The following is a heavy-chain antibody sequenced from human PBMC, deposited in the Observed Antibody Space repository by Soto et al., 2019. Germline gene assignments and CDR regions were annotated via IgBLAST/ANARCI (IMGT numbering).Heavy chain of an antibody. V-gene: IGHV1-8*01. Sequence: RQATGQGLEWMGWMNPNSGNTGYAQKFQGRVTMTRNTSISTAYMELSSLRSEDTAVYYCARGPLATVTTGSDMDVWGKGTTVTVSS. CDR2: MNPNSGNT. D-gene: IGHD4-17*01. CDR3: ARGPLATVTTGSDMDV. J-gene: IGHJ6*03.